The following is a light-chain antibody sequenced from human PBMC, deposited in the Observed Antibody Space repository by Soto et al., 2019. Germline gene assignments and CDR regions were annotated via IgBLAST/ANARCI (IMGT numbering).Light chain of an antibody. CDR2: AAS. CDR1: QSISSW. CDR3: QQSYSTTWT. Sequence: DIQMTQAPDTLSESVGDRVTITCRASQSISSWLAWYQQKPGKAPKLLIYAASSLQSGVPSRFSGSGSETDFTLTISSLQPEDFATYSCQQSYSTTWTFGQGTKVDIK. V-gene: IGKV1-39*01. J-gene: IGKJ1*01.